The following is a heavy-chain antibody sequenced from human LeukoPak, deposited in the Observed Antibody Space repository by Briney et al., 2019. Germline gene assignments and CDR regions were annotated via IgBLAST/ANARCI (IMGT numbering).Heavy chain of an antibody. CDR3: ARDRGSGHASDY. D-gene: IGHD3-10*01. J-gene: IGHJ4*02. V-gene: IGHV3-21*01. CDR2: ISSTGSYI. Sequence: PGGSLGLSCAASGFTLSTSNMNWVRQAPGKGLEWVSSISSTGSYIYFADSVKGRFTFSRDNAKNSLYLQMNSLRVEDTAVYYCARDRGSGHASDYWGQGTLVTVSS. CDR1: GFTLSTSN.